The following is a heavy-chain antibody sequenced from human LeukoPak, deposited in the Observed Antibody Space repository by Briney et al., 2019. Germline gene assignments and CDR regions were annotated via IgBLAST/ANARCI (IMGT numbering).Heavy chain of an antibody. V-gene: IGHV4-59*01. CDR1: GGSISSYY. CDR3: ARGGYYGSGNDFRFDP. CDR2: IHYTGST. J-gene: IGHJ5*02. D-gene: IGHD3-10*01. Sequence: SETLSLTCTVSGGSISSYYWSWIRQPPGKGLECIGYIHYTGSTNYNPSLKSRVTISVETSKNQFSLKLKSVTAADTAVYYCARGGYYGSGNDFRFDPWGQGTLVTVSS.